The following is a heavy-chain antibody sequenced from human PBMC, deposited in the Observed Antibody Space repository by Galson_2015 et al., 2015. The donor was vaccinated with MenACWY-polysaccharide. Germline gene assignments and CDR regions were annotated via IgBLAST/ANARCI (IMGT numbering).Heavy chain of an antibody. V-gene: IGHV3-33*01. J-gene: IGHJ3*02. CDR1: GSRFSNSG. CDR2: IQYDGSNK. D-gene: IGHD6-13*01. CDR3: AREGSRIVFHAFDT. Sequence: SLRLSCAASGSRFSNSGTHWVRQAPGKGLEWVAVIQYDGSNKVYADSVKGRFTISRDNSKNTLFLEMNSLGAEDTAVYYCAREGSRIVFHAFDTWGQGTMVTVSS.